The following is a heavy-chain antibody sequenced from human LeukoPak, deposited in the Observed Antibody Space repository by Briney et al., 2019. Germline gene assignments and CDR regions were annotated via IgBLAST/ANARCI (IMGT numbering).Heavy chain of an antibody. J-gene: IGHJ4*02. CDR2: IHYTGST. D-gene: IGHD3-10*01. V-gene: IGHV4-59*01. CDR3: ARGYYDSRSHYLVAFDL. Sequence: SETVSLTCSVSGGSLSPNYWNWVRQTPGKGLEWIGYIHYTGSTSYNPSLPSRINIAVGTSENQGSLTAKSVTSADPAVYYCARGYYDSRSHYLVAFDLWGQGVLVTVSS. CDR1: GGSLSPNY.